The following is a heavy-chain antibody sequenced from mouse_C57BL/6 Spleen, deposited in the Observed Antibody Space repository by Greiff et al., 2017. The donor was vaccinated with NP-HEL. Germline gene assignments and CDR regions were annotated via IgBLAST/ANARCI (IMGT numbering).Heavy chain of an antibody. Sequence: QVQLKQPGAELVKPGASVKLSCKASGYTFTSYWMHWVKQRPGQGLEWIGMIHPNSGSTNYNEKFKSKATLTVDKSSSTAYMQLSSLTSEDSAVYYCARYDYGPLYYFDYWGQGTTLTVSS. CDR3: ARYDYGPLYYFDY. D-gene: IGHD2-4*01. CDR1: GYTFTSYW. J-gene: IGHJ2*01. CDR2: IHPNSGST. V-gene: IGHV1-64*01.